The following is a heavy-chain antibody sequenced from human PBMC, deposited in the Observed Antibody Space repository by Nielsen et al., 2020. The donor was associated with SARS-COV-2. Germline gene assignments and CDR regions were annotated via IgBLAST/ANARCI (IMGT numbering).Heavy chain of an antibody. CDR1: GGSIRSSNW. CDR3: ARGLGGGAGLYGMDV. CDR2: VYHSGNT. Sequence: SETLSLTCAVSGGSIRSSNWWSWVRQSPGKGLQWIGEVYHSGNTNYHPSLGSRVTISVDTSKNQFSLKLSSVTAADTAVYYCARGLGGGAGLYGMDVWGQGTTVTVSS. V-gene: IGHV4-4*02. D-gene: IGHD3-16*01. J-gene: IGHJ6*02.